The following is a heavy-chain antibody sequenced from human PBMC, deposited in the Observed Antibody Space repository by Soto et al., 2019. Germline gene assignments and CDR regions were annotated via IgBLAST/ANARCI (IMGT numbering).Heavy chain of an antibody. Sequence: EVQLVESGEGLVQPGGSLRLSCAASGFTFSSYAMHWVRQAPGKGLEYVSAISSSGDRTYYADSVKGRFTISRDNSKNTLYLQMGSLRAEDMAVYYCARGGEVVVPAAIMDFDYWGQGDLVTVSS. J-gene: IGHJ4*02. CDR3: ARGGEVVVPAAIMDFDY. D-gene: IGHD2-2*01. CDR2: ISSSGDRT. CDR1: GFTFSSYA. V-gene: IGHV3-64*02.